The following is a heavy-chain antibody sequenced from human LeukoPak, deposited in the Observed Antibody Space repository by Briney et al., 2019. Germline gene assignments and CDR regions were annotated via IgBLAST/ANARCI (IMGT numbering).Heavy chain of an antibody. D-gene: IGHD6-13*01. CDR3: AKDIYSSSWYDFQH. V-gene: IGHV3-43*02. CDR2: ISGDGGIT. CDR1: GFTLDDYA. Sequence: GGSLRLSCAASGFTLDDYAMHWVRQAPGNGLEWVSLISGDGGITNYADSVKGRFTVSRDNTKNSLYLQMNSLRTEDTAFSYCAKDIYSSSWYDFQHWGQGTLVTVSS. J-gene: IGHJ1*01.